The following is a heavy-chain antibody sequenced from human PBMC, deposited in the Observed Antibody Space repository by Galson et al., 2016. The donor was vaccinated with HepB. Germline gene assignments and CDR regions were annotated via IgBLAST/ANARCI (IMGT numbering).Heavy chain of an antibody. CDR3: ARWQSGSPVN. D-gene: IGHD1-26*01. V-gene: IGHV3-72*01. CDR1: GFTFRSYE. CDR2: SKNKANGYTT. J-gene: IGHJ4*02. Sequence: SLRLSCAASGFTFRSYEMDWVRQAPGKGLEWLGRSKNKANGYTTEYAASVEGRFTISRDDSKKSLYLQMNSLKIEDTAVYYCARWQSGSPVNWGQGTLVTVSS.